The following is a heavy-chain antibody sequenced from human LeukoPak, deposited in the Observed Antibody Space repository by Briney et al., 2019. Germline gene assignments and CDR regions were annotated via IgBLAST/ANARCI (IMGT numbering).Heavy chain of an antibody. CDR1: GYTFTGYY. J-gene: IGHJ6*02. V-gene: IGHV3-64D*06. CDR2: ISTNGGST. CDR3: VKGMEDYDILTGVLDV. Sequence: SCKASGYTFTGYYMHWVRQAPGKGLEYVSAISTNGGSTYYADSVRGRFTISRDNSKNTLYLQMSSLRPEDTAVYYCVKGMEDYDILTGVLDVWGQGTTVTVSS. D-gene: IGHD3-9*01.